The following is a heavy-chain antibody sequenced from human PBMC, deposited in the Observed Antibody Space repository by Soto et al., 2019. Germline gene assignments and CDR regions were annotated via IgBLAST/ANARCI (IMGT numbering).Heavy chain of an antibody. CDR1: GFTFSSYG. V-gene: IGHV3-30*18. J-gene: IGHJ6*02. D-gene: IGHD3-10*01. Sequence: PGGSLRLSCAASGFTFSSYGMHWFRQAPGKGLEWVAVISYDGSNKYYADSVKGRFAISRDNSKNTLYLQMNSLRAEDTAVYYCAKMVGGYGGYYYGSGSHYYYYYYGMDVWGQGTTVTVSS. CDR3: AKMVGGYGGYYYGSGSHYYYYYYGMDV. CDR2: ISYDGSNK.